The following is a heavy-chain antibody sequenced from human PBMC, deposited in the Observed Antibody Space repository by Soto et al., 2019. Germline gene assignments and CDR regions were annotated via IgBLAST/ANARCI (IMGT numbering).Heavy chain of an antibody. CDR3: ARSQGSSTSLEIYYYYYYGMDV. D-gene: IGHD2-2*01. V-gene: IGHV1-69*01. CDR1: GGTFSSYA. Sequence: QVQLVQSGAEVQKPGSSVKVSCKASGGTFSSYAISWVRQAPGQGLEWMGGIIPISDTTNYAQKFQGRVTSTADESTSTAYMELSSMRSEDTAVYYCARSQGSSTSLEIYYYYYYGMDVWGQGTKVTVSS. CDR2: IIPISDTT. J-gene: IGHJ6*02.